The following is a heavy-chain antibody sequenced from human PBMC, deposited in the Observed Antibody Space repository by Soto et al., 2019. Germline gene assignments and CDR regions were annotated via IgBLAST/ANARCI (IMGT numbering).Heavy chain of an antibody. CDR1: SGSINGYY. CDR3: VRDDDQEANALDY. D-gene: IGHD2-2*01. Sequence: QVQLQESGPGLVKPSETLSLTCTVSSGSINGYYWSWIRQPPGKGLEWIGYIYYSGSTNYNPSLKGRVTMSVDMSKNHFSLKLRSVTAADTAMYYCVRDDDQEANALDYWGQGTLVTVSS. J-gene: IGHJ4*02. V-gene: IGHV4-59*01. CDR2: IYYSGST.